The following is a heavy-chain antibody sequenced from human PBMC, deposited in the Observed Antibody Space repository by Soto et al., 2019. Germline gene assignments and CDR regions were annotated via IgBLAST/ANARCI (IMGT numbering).Heavy chain of an antibody. CDR1: GYSFHNYG. D-gene: IGHD1-26*01. CDR2: ISGQIAKT. J-gene: IGHJ4*02. V-gene: IGHV1-18*01. Sequence: QVQLVQSGPEVKKPGASVKVSCQASGYSFHNYGIIWVRQAPGQGLEWMGWISGQIAKTNYEQKFQGKVSMTTDTSTSIAYLELHTLTSDDTAIYFCARGPPSGSFSLTPRYWGQGTLVTVSS. CDR3: ARGPPSGSFSLTPRY.